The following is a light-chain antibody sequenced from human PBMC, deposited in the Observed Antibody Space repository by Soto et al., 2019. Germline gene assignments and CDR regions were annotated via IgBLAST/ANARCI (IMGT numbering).Light chain of an antibody. V-gene: IGLV1-40*01. CDR3: QSYDSSLSASV. Sequence: QSVLTQPPSVSGAPGQRITISCTGGSSNIRAGYDVHWYQQLPGTSPKLLIYANTNRPSGVPGRFSGSKSGASASLAITGLQAEDEADYYCQSYDSSLSASVFGGGTKVTVL. CDR2: ANT. CDR1: SSNIRAGYD. J-gene: IGLJ2*01.